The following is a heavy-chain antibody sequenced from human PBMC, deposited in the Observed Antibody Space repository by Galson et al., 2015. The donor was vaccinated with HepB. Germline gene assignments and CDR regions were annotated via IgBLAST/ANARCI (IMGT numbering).Heavy chain of an antibody. CDR3: AREVNGGHFY. Sequence: CAISGDSVSSNSAAWNWIRQSPSRGLEGLGRTYYRSRWINGYAAAVRSRIITNPDTSKNQFSLHLNSVTPEDTAIYYCAREVNGGHFYWGQGTLVTVSS. CDR1: GDSVSSNSAA. D-gene: IGHD4-23*01. CDR2: TYYRSRWIN. V-gene: IGHV6-1*01. J-gene: IGHJ4*02.